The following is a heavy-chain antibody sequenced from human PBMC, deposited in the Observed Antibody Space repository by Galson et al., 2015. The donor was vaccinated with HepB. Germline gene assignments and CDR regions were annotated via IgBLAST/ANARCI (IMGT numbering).Heavy chain of an antibody. CDR3: ARERDSSSWGSKYYYYYGMDV. CDR1: GYTFTSYG. Sequence: SVKVSCKASGYTFTSYGISWVRQAPGQGLEWMGWISAYNGNTNYAQKLQGRVTMTTDTSTSTAYMELRSLRSDDTAVYYCARERDSSSWGSKYYYYYGMDVWGQGTTVTVSS. CDR2: ISAYNGNT. D-gene: IGHD6-13*01. V-gene: IGHV1-18*01. J-gene: IGHJ6*02.